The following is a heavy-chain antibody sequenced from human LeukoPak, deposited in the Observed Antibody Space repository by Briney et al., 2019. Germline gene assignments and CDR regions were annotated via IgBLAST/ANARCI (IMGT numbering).Heavy chain of an antibody. CDR3: ARVSTSCYEFDY. V-gene: IGHV1-18*04. J-gene: IGHJ4*02. CDR2: ISAYNGNT. Sequence: GASLKVSCTASGYTFTSYGISWVRHAPGQRLVSVGWISAYNGNTNYAQKLQGRVTMTTDTSTSAAYMELRSLRSDDTAVYYCARVSTSCYEFDYWGQGTLVTVSS. CDR1: GYTFTSYG. D-gene: IGHD2-2*01.